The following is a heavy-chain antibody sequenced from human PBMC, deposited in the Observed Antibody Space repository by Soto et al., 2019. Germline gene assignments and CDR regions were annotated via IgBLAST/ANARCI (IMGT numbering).Heavy chain of an antibody. D-gene: IGHD5-12*01. V-gene: IGHV4-4*02. CDR1: GGAISSSKW. CDR3: ARAGVATIYPGNNWFDP. J-gene: IGHJ5*02. Sequence: AETLSLTCAVSGGAISSSKWWRGGRQPPGKGLEWIGYIYHSGSTNYNPSLKSRGTISVDTSKNQFSLNLTSVTAADTAMYYYARAGVATIYPGNNWFDPWGQGTLVTVSS. CDR2: IYHSGST.